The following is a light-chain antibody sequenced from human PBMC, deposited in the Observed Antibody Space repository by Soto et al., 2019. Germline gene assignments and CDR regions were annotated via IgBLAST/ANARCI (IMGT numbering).Light chain of an antibody. CDR1: TGAVTSDYY. CDR2: RTT. J-gene: IGLJ1*01. V-gene: IGLV7-43*01. CDR3: LLYYGDSWV. Sequence: QAVVTQEPSLTVSPGGTVTVTCASSTGAVTSDYYPNWFQQKPGQPPRALIYRTTYKHSWTPARFSGSILGGKPALTLSGVQPEEEADYCCLLYYGDSWVFGNGTKVT.